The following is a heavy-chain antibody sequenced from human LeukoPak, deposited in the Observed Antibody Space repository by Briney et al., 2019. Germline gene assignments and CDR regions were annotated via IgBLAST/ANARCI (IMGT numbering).Heavy chain of an antibody. Sequence: GGSLRLSCAASDFTVSSNYMSWVRQAPGKGLEWVSVIYSGGSTYYADSVKGRFTISRDNSKNTLYLQMNSLRAEDTAVYYCAKEIGEYSSTPFQYWGQGTLVTVSS. D-gene: IGHD6-6*01. CDR3: AKEIGEYSSTPFQY. CDR1: DFTVSSNY. V-gene: IGHV3-53*01. CDR2: IYSGGST. J-gene: IGHJ1*01.